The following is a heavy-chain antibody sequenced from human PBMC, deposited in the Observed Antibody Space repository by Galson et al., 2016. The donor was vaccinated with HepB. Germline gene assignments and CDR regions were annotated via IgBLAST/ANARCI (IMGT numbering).Heavy chain of an antibody. V-gene: IGHV3-23*01. D-gene: IGHD3-10*01. CDR2: ISGSGGGT. Sequence: SLRLSCAASGFTFSSYAMSWVRQAPGKGLEWVSAISGSGGGTFYADSVKRRFTISRDNSKNTLYLQMNSLRAEDTAVYYCAKSPPYYGSGSYFRLTYYFDYWGQGTLVTVSP. J-gene: IGHJ4*02. CDR1: GFTFSSYA. CDR3: AKSPPYYGSGSYFRLTYYFDY.